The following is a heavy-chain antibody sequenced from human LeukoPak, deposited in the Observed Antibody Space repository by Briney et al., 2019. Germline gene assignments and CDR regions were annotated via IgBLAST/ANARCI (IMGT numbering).Heavy chain of an antibody. D-gene: IGHD2-2*01. Sequence: ASVKVSCKASGYTFTSYGISWVRQAPGQGLEWMGWISAYNGNTNYAQKLQGRVTMTTDTSTSTAYMELRSLRSDDTAVYYCARDAQQGGFYYYYGMDVWGQGTTVTVSS. CDR3: ARDAQQGGFYYYYGMDV. J-gene: IGHJ6*02. CDR1: GYTFTSYG. V-gene: IGHV1-18*01. CDR2: ISAYNGNT.